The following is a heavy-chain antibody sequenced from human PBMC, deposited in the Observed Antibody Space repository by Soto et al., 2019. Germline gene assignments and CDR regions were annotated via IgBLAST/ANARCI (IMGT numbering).Heavy chain of an antibody. CDR2: ISGSGGTT. Sequence: GGSLRLSCAASGFTFSSYAMSWVRQAPGKGLEWVSAISGSGGTTEYAASVKGRFTISRDDSKSIAYLQMNSLKTEDTAVYYCTRDGSFGATNNHYYYGMHVWGQGIMVTGSS. D-gene: IGHD5-12*01. CDR3: TRDGSFGATNNHYYYGMHV. CDR1: GFTFSSYA. J-gene: IGHJ6*02. V-gene: IGHV3-49*04.